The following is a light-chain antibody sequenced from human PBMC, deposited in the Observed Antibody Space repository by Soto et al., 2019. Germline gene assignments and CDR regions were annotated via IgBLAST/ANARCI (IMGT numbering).Light chain of an antibody. CDR1: QSSNSW. CDR3: QQYSDYPWT. CDR2: KAS. J-gene: IGKJ1*01. V-gene: IGKV1-5*03. Sequence: DIHMTQSPSTLSASVGDRVTITCRASQSSNSWLSWYLQKPGKAPKLLIYKASDLESGVLSRFSGSGSGTEFTLTISSLQADDFATHYCQQYSDYPWTFGQGTKVAI.